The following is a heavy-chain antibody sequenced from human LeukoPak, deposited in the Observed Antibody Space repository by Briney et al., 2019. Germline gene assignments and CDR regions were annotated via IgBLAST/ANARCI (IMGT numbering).Heavy chain of an antibody. Sequence: GGSLRLSCAVSGFPFRSYWMHWVRQAPGKGLVWVSRINSDGSSTNYADSVKGRFTISRDNAKNTLYLQMNSLRAEDTAVYYCARGLGQFDYWGQGTLVTVSS. V-gene: IGHV3-74*01. CDR3: ARGLGQFDY. D-gene: IGHD6-19*01. CDR1: GFPFRSYW. CDR2: INSDGSST. J-gene: IGHJ4*02.